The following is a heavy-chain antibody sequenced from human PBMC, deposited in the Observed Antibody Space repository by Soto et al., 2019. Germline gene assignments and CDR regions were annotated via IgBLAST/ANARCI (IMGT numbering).Heavy chain of an antibody. D-gene: IGHD1-26*01. Sequence: QVQLVQSGAEVKKPGASVGVSCKTSGYTFINYGITWVRQAPGQGLEWMGWLSAYNGDTSSSEKLQVSFTMTTDTSTNTVYMDLRSLTSDDTAVYYCARWSAIVGGAEALDVWGQGTMVIVSS. V-gene: IGHV1-18*01. CDR3: ARWSAIVGGAEALDV. CDR1: GYTFINYG. J-gene: IGHJ3*01. CDR2: LSAYNGDT.